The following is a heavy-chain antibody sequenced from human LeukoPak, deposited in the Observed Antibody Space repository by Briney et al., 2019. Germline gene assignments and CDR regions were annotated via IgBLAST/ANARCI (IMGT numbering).Heavy chain of an antibody. CDR3: ARGRAVVAASDNWFDP. J-gene: IGHJ5*02. CDR1: GFMFSSYW. CDR2: IKEDGSEK. Sequence: GGSLRLSCAASGFMFSSYWMSWVRQAPGKGLEWVADIKEDGSEKSYVDSVKGRFTISRDNAKKSLYLQMNSLRAEDTAVYYCARGRAVVAASDNWFDPWGQGTLVTVSS. D-gene: IGHD2-15*01. V-gene: IGHV3-7*01.